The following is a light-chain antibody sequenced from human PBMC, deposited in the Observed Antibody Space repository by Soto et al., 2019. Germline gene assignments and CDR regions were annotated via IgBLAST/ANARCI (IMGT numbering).Light chain of an antibody. CDR3: QNLNSYPWT. Sequence: DIQLTQSPSFLSASVGDRVTITCRASQGIYTYLAWYQQKPGKAPELLIYAASTLQSGVPSRFSGSGSGPEFTLTLSSLHPEDFATYYCQNLNSYPWTFGQGTKVEIK. CDR2: AAS. CDR1: QGIYTY. J-gene: IGKJ1*01. V-gene: IGKV1-9*01.